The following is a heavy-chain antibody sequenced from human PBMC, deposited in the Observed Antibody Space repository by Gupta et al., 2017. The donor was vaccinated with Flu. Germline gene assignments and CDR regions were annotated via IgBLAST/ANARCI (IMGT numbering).Heavy chain of an antibody. J-gene: IGHJ6*02. CDR1: ASTFSKYA. CDR2: INNEGDRA. CDR3: AKASGMDV. V-gene: IGHV3-23*01. Sequence: QLLESGGTLVRPGESLRLSCTASASTFSKYAMTWVRQPPGQGLVWLSCINNEGDRATYAPSVRGRFIISRDNSKNTLFLLLNSLKVEDSAIYFCAKASGMDVWGQGTTVAVSS.